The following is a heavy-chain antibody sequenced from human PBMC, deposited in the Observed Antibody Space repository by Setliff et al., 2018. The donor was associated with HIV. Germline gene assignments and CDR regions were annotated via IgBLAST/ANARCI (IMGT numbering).Heavy chain of an antibody. CDR3: ARVIPAGMPANWFDP. Sequence: SETLSLTCTVSGGSINNDIYFWSWIRQYPGKGLEWIGYIYYSGSTYYNPSLKSRVSTSADTSKNHFSLKLTSVTAADTAVYYCARVIPAGMPANWFDPWGHGTLVTV. CDR2: IYYSGST. V-gene: IGHV4-39*02. J-gene: IGHJ5*02. CDR1: GGSINNDIYF. D-gene: IGHD2-2*01.